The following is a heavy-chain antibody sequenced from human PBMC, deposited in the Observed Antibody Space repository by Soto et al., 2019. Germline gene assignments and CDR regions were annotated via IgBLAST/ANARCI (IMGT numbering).Heavy chain of an antibody. Sequence: PSETLSLTCTVSGGSISSDSYYWGWIRQSPEKGLEWIASISYSGSTYYNPTLKSRLIISVDTSKNQFSLKLSSVTAADTAVYYCARYGDYFRGNYYYGMDVWGQGTTVTVSS. CDR1: GGSISSDSYY. D-gene: IGHD4-17*01. CDR2: ISYSGST. CDR3: ARYGDYFRGNYYYGMDV. J-gene: IGHJ6*02. V-gene: IGHV4-39*01.